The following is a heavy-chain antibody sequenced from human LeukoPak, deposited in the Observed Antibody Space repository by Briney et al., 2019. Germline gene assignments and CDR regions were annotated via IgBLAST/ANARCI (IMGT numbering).Heavy chain of an antibody. V-gene: IGHV3-30-3*01. Sequence: GGSLRLSCAASGFTFCSYAMHWVCQGPGKGLGCVAVISYDGSNKYYADSVKGRFTISRDNSKNTLYLQMNSLRAEDTAVYYCASGITFIAAAGEYWGRGTLVSV. CDR2: ISYDGSNK. J-gene: IGHJ4*02. CDR1: GFTFCSYA. CDR3: ASGITFIAAAGEY. D-gene: IGHD6-13*01.